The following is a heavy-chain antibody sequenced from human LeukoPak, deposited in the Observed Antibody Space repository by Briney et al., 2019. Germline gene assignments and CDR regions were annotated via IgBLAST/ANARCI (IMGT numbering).Heavy chain of an antibody. V-gene: IGHV5-51*03. Sequence: PGEPLKISCKGSGYSFTSYWIGWVPKIPGKGMERVAIIYPGDADTGYSSSFQGQVTISADKSIRTAYLQWSSLKASDTAMYYCARRPITGTTGVDYWGQGTLVTVSS. CDR1: GYSFTSYW. J-gene: IGHJ4*02. CDR2: IYPGDADT. CDR3: ARRPITGTTGVDY. D-gene: IGHD1-7*01.